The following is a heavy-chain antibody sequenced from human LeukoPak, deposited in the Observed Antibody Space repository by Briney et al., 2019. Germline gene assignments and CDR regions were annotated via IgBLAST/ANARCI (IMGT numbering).Heavy chain of an antibody. CDR3: ARARRDGNTGLALDI. D-gene: IGHD5-24*01. CDR2: IKQDGNEK. Sequence: PGGSLRLSCAGSGFNFGNYWMSWVRQTPGKGLEWVANIKQDGNEKFYVDSVRGRFNIFRENAKNSLYLQMNSLRAEDTAVYYCARARRDGNTGLALDIWGQGTMVTVSS. J-gene: IGHJ3*02. CDR1: GFNFGNYW. V-gene: IGHV3-7*01.